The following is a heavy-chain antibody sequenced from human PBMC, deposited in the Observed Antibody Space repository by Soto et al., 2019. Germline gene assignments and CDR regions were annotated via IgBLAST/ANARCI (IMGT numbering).Heavy chain of an antibody. J-gene: IGHJ6*02. V-gene: IGHV3-48*03. Sequence: GGSLRLSCAASGFTFSSYEMNWVRQAPGKGLEWVSYISSSGSTIYYADSVKGRFTISRDNAKNSLYLQMNSLRAEDTAVYYCARGGKRPYGYYYGMDVWGQGTTVTVYS. CDR2: ISSSGSTI. D-gene: IGHD3-10*01. CDR3: ARGGKRPYGYYYGMDV. CDR1: GFTFSSYE.